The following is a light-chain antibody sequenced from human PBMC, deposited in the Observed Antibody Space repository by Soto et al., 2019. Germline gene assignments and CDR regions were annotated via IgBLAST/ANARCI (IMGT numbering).Light chain of an antibody. CDR3: SSYAGSTNVV. V-gene: IGLV2-8*01. CDR2: EVS. Sequence: QSVLTQPPSASGSPGQSVTISCTGTSSDVGGYNYVSWYQQHPDKAPKLMIYEVSKRPSGVPDRFSGSKSGNTASLTVSGLQAEDEADYYCSSYAGSTNVVFGGGTKLTVL. J-gene: IGLJ2*01. CDR1: SSDVGGYNY.